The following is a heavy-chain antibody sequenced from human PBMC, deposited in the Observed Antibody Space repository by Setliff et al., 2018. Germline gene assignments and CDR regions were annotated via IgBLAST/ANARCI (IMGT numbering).Heavy chain of an antibody. CDR1: GYTFNTFG. J-gene: IGHJ4*02. Sequence: GASVKVSCKTSGYTFNTFGISWVRRAPGQGLDWMGWISPYNGDTKSAQKFQGRVTLTRDTSTSTAYMELTGLRYDDTAIYYCARDPLGLEDITLFDYWGQGTLVTVSS. CDR3: ARDPLGLEDITLFDY. V-gene: IGHV1-18*01. D-gene: IGHD3-16*01. CDR2: ISPYNGDT.